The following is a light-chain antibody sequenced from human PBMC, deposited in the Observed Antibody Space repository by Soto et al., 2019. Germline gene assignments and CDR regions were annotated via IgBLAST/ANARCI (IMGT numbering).Light chain of an antibody. CDR3: QKYNSARWA. V-gene: IGKV1-39*01. Sequence: DIQMTQSPSSLSASVGDRVTITCRASQSIANYLHWYQQKPGKAPKLLIYASSSLQSGVPSRFGGSGSGTDFTLTISSLQPEDVATYYCQKYNSARWAFGQGTKVDIK. J-gene: IGKJ1*01. CDR2: ASS. CDR1: QSIANY.